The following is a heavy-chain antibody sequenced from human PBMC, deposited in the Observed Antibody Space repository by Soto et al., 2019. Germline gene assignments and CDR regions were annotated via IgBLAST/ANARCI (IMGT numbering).Heavy chain of an antibody. CDR2: IRSKANSYAT. V-gene: IGHV3-73*01. D-gene: IGHD6-6*01. J-gene: IGHJ6*03. CDR3: TRQIPREGSSRYYYYMDV. CDR1: GFTFSGSA. Sequence: GGSLRLSCAASGFTFSGSAMHWVRQASGKGLEWVGRIRSKANSYATAYAASVKGRFTISRDDSKNTAYLQMNSLKTEDTAVYYCTRQIPREGSSRYYYYMDVWGKGTTVTVSS.